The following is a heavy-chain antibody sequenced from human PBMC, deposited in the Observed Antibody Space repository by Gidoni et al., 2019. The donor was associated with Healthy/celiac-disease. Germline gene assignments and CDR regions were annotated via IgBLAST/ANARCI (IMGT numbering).Heavy chain of an antibody. CDR1: GFTFCSYS. CDR3: ARGHDYGDLDAFDI. V-gene: IGHV3-21*01. Sequence: EVQLVESGGGLVKPGGSLRLSCAASGFTFCSYSMSWVRPDPGKGLECVSSISSSSSYIYYADSVKGRFTSSRDNAKNSLYLQMNSLRAEDTAVYYCARGHDYGDLDAFDIWGQGTMVTVSS. J-gene: IGHJ3*02. D-gene: IGHD4-17*01. CDR2: ISSSSSYI.